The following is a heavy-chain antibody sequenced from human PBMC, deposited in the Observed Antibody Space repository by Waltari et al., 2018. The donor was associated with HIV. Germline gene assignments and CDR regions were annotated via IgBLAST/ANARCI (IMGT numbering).Heavy chain of an antibody. CDR3: ARVYGYSGSYPGAPDDS. Sequence: QVQLNQWGEGLLKASETLSLKCAVYRGILREYYWNWVRHTPTNGLEWIGEIKSKGHTNSNPSLRSRVTVSVSSSKNQFYLTLASVTAADTAVYYCARVYGYSGSYPGAPDDSWGQGTLVTVSS. D-gene: IGHD1-26*01. CDR1: RGILREYY. V-gene: IGHV4-34*01. J-gene: IGHJ4*02. CDR2: IKSKGHT.